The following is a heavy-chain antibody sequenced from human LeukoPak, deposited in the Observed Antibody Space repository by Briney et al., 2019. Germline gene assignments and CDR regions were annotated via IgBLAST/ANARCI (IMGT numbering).Heavy chain of an antibody. CDR3: ARGPHYDFWSGYDY. J-gene: IGHJ4*02. D-gene: IGHD3-3*01. V-gene: IGHV4-61*02. CDR2: IYTSGST. CDR1: GGSISSGSYY. Sequence: PSQTLSLTCTVSGGSISSGSYYWSWIRQPAGKGLEWIGRIYTSGSTNYNPSLKSRVTISVDTSKNQFSLKLSSVTAADTAVYYCARGPHYDFWSGYDYWGQGTLVTVSS.